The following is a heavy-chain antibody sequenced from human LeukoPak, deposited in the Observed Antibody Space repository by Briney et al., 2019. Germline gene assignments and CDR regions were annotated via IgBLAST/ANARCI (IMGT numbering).Heavy chain of an antibody. V-gene: IGHV4-30-2*01. J-gene: IGHJ6*03. CDR2: IYHRGTT. CDR3: ARVRDPYYYYMDV. Sequence: SQTLSLTCTVSGGSIGIDDYYWTWIRQPPGKGLEWIGYIYHRGTTYYNPSLEGRVTISVDRSKNQFSLKLSSVTAADTAMFYCARVRDPYYYYMDVWGKGTTVTVSS. D-gene: IGHD5-24*01. CDR1: GGSIGIDDYY.